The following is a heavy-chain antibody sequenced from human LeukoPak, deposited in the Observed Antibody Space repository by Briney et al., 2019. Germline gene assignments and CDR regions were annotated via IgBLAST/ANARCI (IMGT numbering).Heavy chain of an antibody. V-gene: IGHV5-51*01. CDR3: AVDGVGATTGFDY. D-gene: IGHD1-26*01. J-gene: IGHJ4*02. CDR2: IYPGDSDT. CDR1: GYSFTSYW. Sequence: TGESLKISCKGSGYSFTSYWIGWVRQMPGKGLEWMGIIYPGDSDTRYSPSFQGQVTISADKSISTAYLQWSSPKASDTAMYYCAVDGVGATTGFDYWGQGTLVTVSS.